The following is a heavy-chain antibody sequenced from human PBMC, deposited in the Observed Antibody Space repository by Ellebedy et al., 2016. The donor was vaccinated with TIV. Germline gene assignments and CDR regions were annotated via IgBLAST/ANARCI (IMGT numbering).Heavy chain of an antibody. CDR1: GFTFNNFA. J-gene: IGHJ4*02. D-gene: IGHD1-26*01. Sequence: GGSLRLSXAASGFTFNNFAMSWVRQPPGRGLEWVSTFGSVGDTYYADSVKGRFTISRDNAKSTLYLQMNGLRAEDTAVYYCSRDQDGMGGTSDYWGQGTLVTVSS. CDR3: SRDQDGMGGTSDY. CDR2: FGSVGDT. V-gene: IGHV3-23*01.